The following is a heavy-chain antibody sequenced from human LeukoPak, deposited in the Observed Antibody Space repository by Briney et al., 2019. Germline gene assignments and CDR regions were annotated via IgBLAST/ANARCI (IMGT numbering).Heavy chain of an antibody. Sequence: GGSLRLSCAASGFTVSSNYMSWVRQAPGKGLEWVSYITSSSSYIYYADSVKGRFTISRNNAKNSLYLQMNSLRAEDTAVYYCAREYDDYDEGVFDYWGQGTLVTVSS. J-gene: IGHJ4*02. CDR3: AREYDDYDEGVFDY. V-gene: IGHV3-21*01. CDR2: ITSSSSYI. D-gene: IGHD4-17*01. CDR1: GFTVSSNY.